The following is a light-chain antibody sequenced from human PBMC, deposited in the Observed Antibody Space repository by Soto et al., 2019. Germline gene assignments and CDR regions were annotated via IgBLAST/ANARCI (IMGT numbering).Light chain of an antibody. J-gene: IGKJ1*01. CDR2: GAT. CDR1: QSVTSSN. CDR3: QQYGRSHTT. V-gene: IGKV3-20*01. Sequence: EIVLTQSPGTLSLSPGERATLSCRASQSVTSSNLAWYQQKPGQAPRLLVYGATSRATGIPDRFSGSGSGTDFTLTISRLAPEDFAVYYCQQYGRSHTTFGQGTKVEIK.